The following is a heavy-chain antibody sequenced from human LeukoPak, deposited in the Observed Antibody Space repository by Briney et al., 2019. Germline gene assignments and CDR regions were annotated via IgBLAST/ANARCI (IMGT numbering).Heavy chain of an antibody. CDR3: ANRVGFHY. CDR1: GFTFSTYG. J-gene: IGHJ4*02. Sequence: GGSLRLSCSASGFTFSTYGMSWVRQAPGKGLEWVSYISNSGSTINYADSVKGRFTISRDNAKNSLYLQMDSLRAEDTAVYYCANRVGFHYWGQGTLVTVSS. D-gene: IGHD1-26*01. V-gene: IGHV3-48*04. CDR2: ISNSGSTI.